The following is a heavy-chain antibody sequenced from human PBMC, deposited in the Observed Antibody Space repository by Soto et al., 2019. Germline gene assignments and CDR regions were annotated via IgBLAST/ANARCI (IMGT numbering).Heavy chain of an antibody. CDR3: AKDGGIAAAGGPYYYYYGMDV. V-gene: IGHV3-30*18. Sequence: GESLKISCAASGFTFSSYGMHWVRQAPGKGLEWVAVISYDGSNKYYADSVKGRFTISRDNSKNTLYLQMNSLRAEDTAVYYCAKDGGIAAAGGPYYYYYGMDVWGQGTTVTVSS. CDR1: GFTFSSYG. CDR2: ISYDGSNK. D-gene: IGHD6-13*01. J-gene: IGHJ6*02.